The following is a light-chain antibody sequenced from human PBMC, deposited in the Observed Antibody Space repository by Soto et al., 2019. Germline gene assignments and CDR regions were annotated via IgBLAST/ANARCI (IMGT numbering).Light chain of an antibody. J-gene: IGKJ1*01. CDR3: QQYGSSPWT. CDR2: GAS. Sequence: EVVLTQSPGTLSLSPGERATLSCRASQSVSSSYLAWYQQKPGQAPRPLIYGASSRAIGIPDRFSGSGSGTDFTLTISRLEPEDFAVYYCQQYGSSPWTFGQGTKADIK. CDR1: QSVSSSY. V-gene: IGKV3-20*01.